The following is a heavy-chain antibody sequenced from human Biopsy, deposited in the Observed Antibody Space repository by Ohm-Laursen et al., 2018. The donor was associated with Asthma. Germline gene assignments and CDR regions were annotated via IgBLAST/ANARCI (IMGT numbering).Heavy chain of an antibody. V-gene: IGHV4-39*02. J-gene: IGHJ4*02. CDR3: ARGISRVTGLFDHFDS. D-gene: IGHD2-21*02. Sequence: GTLSLTCTVSGGSMSSSSYYWGWIRQPPGKGLEWMGSISYTGGAYHNPSLKSRVTISVDTSKNHFSLKLSSVTAADAAVYYCARGISRVTGLFDHFDSWGQGTLVTVSS. CDR2: ISYTGGA. CDR1: GGSMSSSSYY.